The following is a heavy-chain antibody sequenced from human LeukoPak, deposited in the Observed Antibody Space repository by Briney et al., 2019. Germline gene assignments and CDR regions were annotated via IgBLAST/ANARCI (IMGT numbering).Heavy chain of an antibody. CDR1: GGTFSSYA. D-gene: IGHD4-23*01. V-gene: IGHV1-69*05. J-gene: IGHJ4*02. Sequence: GSSVKVSCKASGGTFSSYAISWVRQAPGQGLEWMGRIIPIFGTANYAQKFQGRDTITTDESTSTAYTELSSLRSEDTAVYYCARTYGDNSFNHWGQGTLVTVSS. CDR3: ARTYGDNSFNH. CDR2: IIPIFGTA.